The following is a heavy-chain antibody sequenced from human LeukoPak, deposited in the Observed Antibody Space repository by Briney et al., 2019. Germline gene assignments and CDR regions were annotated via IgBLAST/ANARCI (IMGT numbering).Heavy chain of an antibody. CDR1: GFTFSSYG. CDR2: ISHDDSNK. V-gene: IGHV3-30*18. J-gene: IGHJ4*02. CDR3: AKADYVWGSYRYDY. D-gene: IGHD3-16*02. Sequence: GGSLRLSCVASGFTFSSYGMHWVRQAPGKGLEWVAVISHDDSNKYYADSVKGRFTISRDNSKNTLYLQMNSLRAEDTAVYYCAKADYVWGSYRYDYWGQGTLVTVSS.